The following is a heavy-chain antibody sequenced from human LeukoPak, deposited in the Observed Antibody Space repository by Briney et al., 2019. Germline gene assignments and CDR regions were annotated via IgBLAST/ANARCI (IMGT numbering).Heavy chain of an antibody. D-gene: IGHD3-9*01. J-gene: IGHJ4*02. Sequence: SETLSLTCTVSGGSISSNSYYWGWIRQPPGKGLEWIGNIYYSGSTNYNPSLKSRVTISVDTSKNEFSLKLSSVTAADTAVYYCARDPPYYDILTGYYSPWGQGTLVTVSS. V-gene: IGHV4-39*07. CDR3: ARDPPYYDILTGYYSP. CDR1: GGSISSNSYY. CDR2: IYYSGST.